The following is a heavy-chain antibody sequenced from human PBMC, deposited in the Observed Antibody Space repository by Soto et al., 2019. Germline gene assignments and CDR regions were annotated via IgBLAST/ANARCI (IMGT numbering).Heavy chain of an antibody. V-gene: IGHV3-30*18. D-gene: IGHD3-22*01. Sequence: GGSLRLSCAASGFTFSSYGMHWVRQAPGKGLEWVAVISYDGSNKYYADSVKGRFTISRDNSKNTLYLQMNSLRAEDTAVYYCAKVAHYYDSSPLEYFQHWGQGTLVTVS. J-gene: IGHJ1*01. CDR2: ISYDGSNK. CDR3: AKVAHYYDSSPLEYFQH. CDR1: GFTFSSYG.